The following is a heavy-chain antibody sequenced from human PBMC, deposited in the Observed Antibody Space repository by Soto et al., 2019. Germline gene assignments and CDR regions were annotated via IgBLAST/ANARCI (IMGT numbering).Heavy chain of an antibody. CDR1: GYAIKTFF. CDR3: TMEAMVAGATTGRDV. D-gene: IGHD1-26*01. CDR2: INPGYPAGRST. V-gene: IGHV1-46*02. J-gene: IGHJ6*02. Sequence: ASVKVSCKAAGYAIKTFFMRWVRKAIRQGLEWMGVINPGYPAGRSTTYAQKFQGRVTMTTDTSTSTVYMELSRLRSDDTAVYDGTMEAMVAGATTGRDVWGQGTTVSGSS.